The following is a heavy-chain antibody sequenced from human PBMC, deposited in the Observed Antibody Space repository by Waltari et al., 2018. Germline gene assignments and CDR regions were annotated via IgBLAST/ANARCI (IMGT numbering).Heavy chain of an antibody. CDR3: AHSSFYDFWSGYSWYFDY. V-gene: IGHV2-5*02. D-gene: IGHD3-3*01. J-gene: IGHJ4*02. CDR1: GFSPSTSGVG. CDR2: IYWDDDK. Sequence: QITLKESGPTLVKPTQTLTLTCTFSGFSPSTSGVGVGGIRPPPGKALEWLALIYWDDDKRYSPSLKSRLTITKDTSKNQVVLTMTNMDPVDTATYYCAHSSFYDFWSGYSWYFDYWGQGTLVTVSS.